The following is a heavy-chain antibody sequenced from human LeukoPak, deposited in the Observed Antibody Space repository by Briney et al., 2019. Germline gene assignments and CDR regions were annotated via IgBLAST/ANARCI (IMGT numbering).Heavy chain of an antibody. Sequence: SETLSLTCTVSGGSISSGDYYWSWIRQPPGKGLGWIGYIYYSGSTYYNPSLKSRVTISVDTSKNQFSLKLSSVTAADTAVYYCASRNITGTTSGFDYWGQGTLVTVSS. V-gene: IGHV4-30-4*01. CDR3: ASRNITGTTSGFDY. D-gene: IGHD1-7*01. CDR2: IYYSGST. J-gene: IGHJ4*02. CDR1: GGSISSGDYY.